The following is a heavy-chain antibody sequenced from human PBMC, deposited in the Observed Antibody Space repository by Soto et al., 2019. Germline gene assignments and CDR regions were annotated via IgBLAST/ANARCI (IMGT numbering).Heavy chain of an antibody. V-gene: IGHV3-23*01. CDR2: ISGSGGST. Sequence: PGGSLRLSCAASGFTFSSYAMSWVRQAPGKGLEWVSAISGSGGSTYYADSVKGRFTISRDNSKNTLYLQMNSLRAEDTAVYYCAKDHDFWSGYPLDYWGQGTLVTVSS. CDR3: AKDHDFWSGYPLDY. D-gene: IGHD3-3*01. J-gene: IGHJ4*02. CDR1: GFTFSSYA.